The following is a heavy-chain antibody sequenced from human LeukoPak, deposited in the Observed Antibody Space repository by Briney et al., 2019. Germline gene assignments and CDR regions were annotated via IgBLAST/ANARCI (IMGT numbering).Heavy chain of an antibody. Sequence: TGGSLRLSCAASGFTFSSYEMNWVRQAPGKGLEWVSYISSSGSTIYYADSVKGRFTLSRDNAKNSLYLQMNSLRAEDTAVYYCARVSPNTVTTLQYFDYWGQGTLVTVSS. CDR1: GFTFSSYE. D-gene: IGHD4-17*01. V-gene: IGHV3-48*03. J-gene: IGHJ4*02. CDR2: ISSSGSTI. CDR3: ARVSPNTVTTLQYFDY.